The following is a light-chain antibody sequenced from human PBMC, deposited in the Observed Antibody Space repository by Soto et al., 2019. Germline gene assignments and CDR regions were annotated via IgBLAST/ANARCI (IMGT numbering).Light chain of an antibody. CDR3: SSYTDRSTNTWV. Sequence: QSALTQPASISGSPGQSITISCTGTGSAVGTYNLVSWYQQHPGKAPNLIIYEGNKRPSGVSRRFSGSKSANTASLTISGLQAEDEADYYCSSYTDRSTNTWVFGGGTKLTVL. J-gene: IGLJ3*02. CDR2: EGN. V-gene: IGLV2-14*02. CDR1: GSAVGTYNL.